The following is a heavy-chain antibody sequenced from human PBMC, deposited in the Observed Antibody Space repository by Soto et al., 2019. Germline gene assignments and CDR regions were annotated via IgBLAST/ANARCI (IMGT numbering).Heavy chain of an antibody. Sequence: PSQTLSLTCATSGDSLSSNSAAWNWIRQSPSRGLEWLGRTFYRSKWYNDYALSVKSRITVTPDTSKNQFSLQLNSVTPEDTAVYYCARGVASHRGDWLDPWGQGTQVTVSS. D-gene: IGHD2-15*01. CDR1: GDSLSSNSAA. J-gene: IGHJ5*02. CDR3: ARGVASHRGDWLDP. CDR2: TFYRSKWYN. V-gene: IGHV6-1*01.